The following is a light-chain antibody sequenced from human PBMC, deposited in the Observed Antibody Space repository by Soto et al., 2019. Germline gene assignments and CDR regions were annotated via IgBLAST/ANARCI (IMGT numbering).Light chain of an antibody. CDR2: GAS. V-gene: IGKV3-20*01. J-gene: IGKJ3*01. CDR1: QSVSSSY. Sequence: ESVLTQSPGTLSMSPGERATLSCRASQSVSSSYSAWYQQKPGQAPRLLIYGASSRATGIPDRFSGSGSGNNFPLTIRRLEAEGFAVYYCQQYGSSPFTFGPGNKVDIK. CDR3: QQYGSSPFT.